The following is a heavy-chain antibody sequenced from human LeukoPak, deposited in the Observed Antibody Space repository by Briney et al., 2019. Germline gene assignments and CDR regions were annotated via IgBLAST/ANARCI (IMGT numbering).Heavy chain of an antibody. CDR2: ISGSGGST. D-gene: IGHD3-10*01. J-gene: IGHJ6*02. CDR3: AKDHFFHSYYYGSGSSTYYYYYGMDV. CDR1: GFTFSSYA. Sequence: GRSLRLSSAAPGFTFSSYATSWVSQAPRKGLEWVSAISGSGGSTYYADSGKGRFTISTDNSANTLYLQMNSLRAEDTAVYYCAKDHFFHSYYYGSGSSTYYYYYGMDVWGQGTTVSVSS. V-gene: IGHV3-23*01.